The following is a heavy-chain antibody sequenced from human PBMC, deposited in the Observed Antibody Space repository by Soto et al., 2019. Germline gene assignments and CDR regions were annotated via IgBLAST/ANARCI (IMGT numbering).Heavy chain of an antibody. CDR1: GFTFSSYA. J-gene: IGHJ6*02. D-gene: IGHD3-10*01. V-gene: IGHV3-30-3*01. CDR2: ISYDGSNK. CDR3: ARDYYGSGSYYYYGMDV. Sequence: GGSLGLSCAASGFTFSSYAMHWVRQAPGKGLEWVAVISYDGSNKYYADSVKGRFTISRDNSKNTLYLQMNSLRAEDTAVYYCARDYYGSGSYYYYGMDVWGQGTTVTVSS.